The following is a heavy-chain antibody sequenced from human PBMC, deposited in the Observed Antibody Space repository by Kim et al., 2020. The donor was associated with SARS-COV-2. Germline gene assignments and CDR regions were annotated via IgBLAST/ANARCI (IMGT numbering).Heavy chain of an antibody. Sequence: DSVKGRFTISRDNSKNTLYLQMNSLRAEDTAVYYCARDGDQAMGYYMDVWGKGTTVTVSS. J-gene: IGHJ6*03. D-gene: IGHD5-18*01. CDR3: ARDGDQAMGYYMDV. V-gene: IGHV3-30*01.